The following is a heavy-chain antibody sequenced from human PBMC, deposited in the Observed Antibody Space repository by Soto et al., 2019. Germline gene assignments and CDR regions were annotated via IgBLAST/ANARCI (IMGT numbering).Heavy chain of an antibody. CDR2: IDPSDSYT. Sequence: GESLKISCKGSGYSFTSYWISWVRQMPGKGLEWMGRIDPSDSYTNYSPSFQGHVTISADKSISTAYLQWSSLKASDTAMYYCARSYGSGSYYNHYYYYGMDVWGQGTAVTVSS. CDR3: ARSYGSGSYYNHYYYYGMDV. CDR1: GYSFTSYW. V-gene: IGHV5-10-1*01. J-gene: IGHJ6*02. D-gene: IGHD3-10*01.